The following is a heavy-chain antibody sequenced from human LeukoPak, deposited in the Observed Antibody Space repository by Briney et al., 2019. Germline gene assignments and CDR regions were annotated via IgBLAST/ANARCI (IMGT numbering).Heavy chain of an antibody. D-gene: IGHD6-13*01. J-gene: IGHJ5*02. CDR3: AKAGGGIDFNWFDP. Sequence: GASVRVSCKASGYPFTIYYMHWVRQAPGQGLEWRVIINPSGGSTNYAQKFQGRVTMTRDASTSTVYRELRSLRCEDTAVYYCAKAGGGIDFNWFDPWGQGTLVTLSS. CDR1: GYPFTIYY. V-gene: IGHV1-46*01. CDR2: INPSGGST.